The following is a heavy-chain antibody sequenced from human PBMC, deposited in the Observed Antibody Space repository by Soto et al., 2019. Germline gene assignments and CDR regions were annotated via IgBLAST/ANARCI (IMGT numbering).Heavy chain of an antibody. CDR1: GGSISSYY. CDR2: IYYSGST. CDR3: ARASTKYYDFWSGYYPAAGAFDI. D-gene: IGHD3-3*01. Sequence: SETLCLTCTVSGGSISSYYWSWIRQPPGKGLEWIGYIYYSGSTNYNPSLKSRVTISVDTSKNQFSLKLSSVTAADTAVYYCARASTKYYDFWSGYYPAAGAFDIWGQGTMVTVSS. J-gene: IGHJ3*02. V-gene: IGHV4-59*01.